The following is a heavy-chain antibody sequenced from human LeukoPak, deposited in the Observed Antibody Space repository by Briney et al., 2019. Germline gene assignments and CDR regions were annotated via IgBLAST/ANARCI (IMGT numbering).Heavy chain of an antibody. CDR1: GGSISSSSYY. V-gene: IGHV4-61*05. CDR2: IYYSGST. D-gene: IGHD6-19*01. J-gene: IGHJ4*02. CDR3: ARRSYSSGSYYFDY. Sequence: SETLSLTCTVSGGSISSSSYYWSWIRQPPGKGLEWIGYIYYSGSTNYNSSLKSRVTISVDTSKNQFSLKLSSVTAADTAVYYCARRSYSSGSYYFDYWGQGTLVTVSS.